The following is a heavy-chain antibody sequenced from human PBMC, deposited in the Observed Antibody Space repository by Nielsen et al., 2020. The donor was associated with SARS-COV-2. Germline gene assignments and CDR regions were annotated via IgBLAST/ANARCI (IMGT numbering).Heavy chain of an antibody. D-gene: IGHD2-21*02. CDR2: ISSSGGST. CDR3: ATTVVVTATQDDY. V-gene: IGHV3-23*01. J-gene: IGHJ4*02. Sequence: GESLKISCAASGFTFSSYGMHWVRRAPGRGLQWVTSISSSGGSTYYIDSVKGRFSVSRDNSKNTLYLQMNSLRAEDTAVYYCATTVVVTATQDDYWGQGTLVTVSS. CDR1: GFTFSSYG.